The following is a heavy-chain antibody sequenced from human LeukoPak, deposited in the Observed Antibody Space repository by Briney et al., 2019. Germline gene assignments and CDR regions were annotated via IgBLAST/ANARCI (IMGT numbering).Heavy chain of an antibody. J-gene: IGHJ4*02. D-gene: IGHD6-6*01. CDR2: IGGSAANT. Sequence: GGSLRLSCAASVFTFSNYAMSWVRQAPGKGLEWVSAIGGSAANTYYADSVKGRFTISRDNSGNTLYLQMNSLRAEDTAVYYCAKNVQYSSSPFDYWGQGTLVTVSS. CDR1: VFTFSNYA. CDR3: AKNVQYSSSPFDY. V-gene: IGHV3-23*01.